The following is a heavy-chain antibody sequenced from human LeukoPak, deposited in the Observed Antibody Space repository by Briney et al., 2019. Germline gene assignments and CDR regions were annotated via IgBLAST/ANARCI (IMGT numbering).Heavy chain of an antibody. CDR3: AREEGHILTGFDY. CDR1: GFTLSSYG. D-gene: IGHD3-9*01. CDR2: IWYDGSNK. J-gene: IGHJ4*02. V-gene: IGHV3-33*01. Sequence: GRSLRLSCAASGFTLSSYGMHWVRQAPGKGLEWVAVIWYDGSNKYYADSVKGRFTISRDNSKNTLYLQMNSLRAEDTAVYYCAREEGHILTGFDYWGQGTLVTVSS.